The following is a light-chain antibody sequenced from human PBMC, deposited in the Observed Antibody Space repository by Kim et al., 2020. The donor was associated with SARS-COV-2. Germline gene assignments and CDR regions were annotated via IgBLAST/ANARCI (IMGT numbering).Light chain of an antibody. CDR2: QDK. CDR3: QAWDTTVV. J-gene: IGLJ2*01. Sequence: SVSPGQTASITCSGDQLGDKYVCWYQQRPSQSPVLVIYQDKNRPSGIPERFSGSNSGNTATLTISGTQAMDEADYYCQAWDTTVVFGGGTQLTVL. CDR1: QLGDKY. V-gene: IGLV3-1*01.